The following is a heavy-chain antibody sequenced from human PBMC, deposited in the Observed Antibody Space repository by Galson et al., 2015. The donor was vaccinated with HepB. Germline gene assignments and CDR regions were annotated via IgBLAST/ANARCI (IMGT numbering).Heavy chain of an antibody. V-gene: IGHV7-4-1*02. Sequence: SVKVSCKASGYTFTSYAMNWVRQAPGQGLEWMGWINTNTGNPTYAQGFTGRFVLSLDTSVSTAYLQISSLKAEDTAVYYCARDQGYCSSTSCYGGLSWFDPWGQGTLVTVSS. J-gene: IGHJ5*02. CDR3: ARDQGYCSSTSCYGGLSWFDP. D-gene: IGHD2-2*01. CDR2: INTNTGNP. CDR1: GYTFTSYA.